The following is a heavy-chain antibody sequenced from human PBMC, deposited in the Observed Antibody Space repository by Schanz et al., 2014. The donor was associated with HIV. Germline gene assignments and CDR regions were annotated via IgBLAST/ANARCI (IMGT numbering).Heavy chain of an antibody. V-gene: IGHV3-23*04. Sequence: VQLVESGGGLVQPGGSLRLSCAVSGFTITSYGMSWVRQAPGKGLEWVSTISGSGGSPYYADSVKGRFTISRDNSKNTLYLQMNSLRAEDTAVYYCAKAKGSYSATTFYFDFWGQGTLVTVSS. CDR3: AKAKGSYSATTFYFDF. CDR2: ISGSGGSP. D-gene: IGHD1-26*01. CDR1: GFTITSYG. J-gene: IGHJ4*02.